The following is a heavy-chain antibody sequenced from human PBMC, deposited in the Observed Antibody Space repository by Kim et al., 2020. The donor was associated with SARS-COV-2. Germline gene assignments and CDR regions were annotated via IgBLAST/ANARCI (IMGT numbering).Heavy chain of an antibody. J-gene: IGHJ3*02. Sequence: GGSLRLSCAASGFTFSSYAMSWVRQAPGKGLEWVSAISGSGGSTYYADSVKGRFTISRDNSKNTLYLQMNSLRAEDTAVYYCAKDMEYYYDSSGYYGGAFDIWGQGTMVTVSS. CDR2: ISGSGGST. V-gene: IGHV3-23*01. CDR1: GFTFSSYA. CDR3: AKDMEYYYDSSGYYGGAFDI. D-gene: IGHD3-22*01.